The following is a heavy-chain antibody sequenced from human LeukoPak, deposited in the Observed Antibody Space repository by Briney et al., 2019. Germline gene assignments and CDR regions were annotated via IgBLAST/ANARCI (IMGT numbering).Heavy chain of an antibody. CDR2: LSHDGDKR. J-gene: IGHJ4*02. V-gene: IGHV3-30*03. CDR1: GFIFSNYG. Sequence: GGSLRLSCAASGFIFSNYGVHWVRQAPGKGSEWVAGLSHDGDKRYYADSVEGRFTISREDSKNTLHLQVDSLRPEDTGVYYCARDMGTGYCSSARCYAFDYWGPGTLVTVSS. D-gene: IGHD2-2*01. CDR3: ARDMGTGYCSSARCYAFDY.